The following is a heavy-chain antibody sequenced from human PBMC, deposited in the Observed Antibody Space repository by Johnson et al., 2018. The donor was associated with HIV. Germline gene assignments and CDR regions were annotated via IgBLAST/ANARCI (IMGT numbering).Heavy chain of an antibody. CDR1: GFTFSSNY. CDR2: IYSGGST. V-gene: IGHV3-66*02. J-gene: IGHJ3*02. CDR3: ARQKARFYAFDI. Sequence: VQLVESGGGVVQSGRSLRLSCAASGFTFSSNYMSWVRQAPGKGLEWVSVIYSGGSTYYADSVKGRFTISRDNAKNSLYLQMNSLRLEDKAIYYCARQKARFYAFDIWGQGTMVTVST.